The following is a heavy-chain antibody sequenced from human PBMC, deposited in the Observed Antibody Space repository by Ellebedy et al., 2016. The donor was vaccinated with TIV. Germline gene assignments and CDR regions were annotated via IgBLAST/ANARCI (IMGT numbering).Heavy chain of an antibody. D-gene: IGHD3-16*02. J-gene: IGHJ2*01. V-gene: IGHV4-59*08. CDR3: ARHLLHPNLRLGELSLNWYFDL. Sequence: SETLSLTCTVSGGSISNYYWSWIRQPPGKGLEWIGYIYYRGSTNYNPSLKSRVTISVDTSKNQFSLKLSSVTAADTAVYYCARHLLHPNLRLGELSLNWYFDLWGRGTLVTVSS. CDR1: GGSISNYY. CDR2: IYYRGST.